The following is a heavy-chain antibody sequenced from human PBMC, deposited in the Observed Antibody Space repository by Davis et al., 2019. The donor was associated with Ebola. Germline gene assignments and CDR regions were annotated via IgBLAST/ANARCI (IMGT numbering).Heavy chain of an antibody. CDR1: GYTFTSYY. Sequence: ASMKVSCKASGYTFTSYYMHWVRQAPGQGLEWMGIINPSGGSTSYAQKFQGRVTMTRDTSTSTVYMELSSLRSEDTAVYYCAKAVGDCSSTSCYTQLFDYWGQGTLVTVSS. V-gene: IGHV1-46*01. J-gene: IGHJ4*02. D-gene: IGHD2-2*02. CDR2: INPSGGST. CDR3: AKAVGDCSSTSCYTQLFDY.